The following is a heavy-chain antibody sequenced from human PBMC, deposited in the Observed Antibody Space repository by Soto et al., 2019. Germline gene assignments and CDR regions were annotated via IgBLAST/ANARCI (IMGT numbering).Heavy chain of an antibody. Sequence: VASVKVSCKASGGTFSSYAISWVRQAPGQGLEWMGGIIPIFGTANYAQKFQGRVTITADESTSTAYMELSSLRSEDTAVYYCARDDGYFYDSSSYYYFDYWGQGTLVTVSS. D-gene: IGHD3-22*01. CDR1: GGTFSSYA. J-gene: IGHJ4*02. CDR2: IIPIFGTA. CDR3: ARDDGYFYDSSSYYYFDY. V-gene: IGHV1-69*13.